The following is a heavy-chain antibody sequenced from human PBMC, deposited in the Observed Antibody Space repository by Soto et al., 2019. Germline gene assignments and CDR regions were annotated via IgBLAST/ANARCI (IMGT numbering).Heavy chain of an antibody. CDR3: VRSGTARLLRHTWFDT. J-gene: IGHJ5*02. CDR2: ITTSSAYI. Sequence: EVQLVESGGGLVKPGGSLRLSCAASGFTFNTYDMNWFHQAPGKGLEWVSSITTSSAYIYYADSLKGRITITRDNAKNSLSLQLNSPRAGDTAVYYCVRSGTARLLRHTWFDTWGQGTLVTVSS. V-gene: IGHV3-21*01. CDR1: GFTFNTYD. D-gene: IGHD2-21*01.